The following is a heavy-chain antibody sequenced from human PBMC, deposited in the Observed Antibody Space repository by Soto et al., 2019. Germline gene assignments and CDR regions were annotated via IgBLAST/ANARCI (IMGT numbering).Heavy chain of an antibody. Sequence: QVQLVESGGGVVQPGKSLRLSCAASGFTFSSYAIHWARQAPGKGLEWVTVISIRGGDEYYAESVRGRFTISRDDSKNTLYLQKDSLRVEDTAVYYCARGTIVARQHLDYWGQGTLVTVSS. V-gene: IGHV3-30*03. CDR3: ARGTIVARQHLDY. CDR2: ISIRGGDE. D-gene: IGHD6-6*01. CDR1: GFTFSSYA. J-gene: IGHJ4*02.